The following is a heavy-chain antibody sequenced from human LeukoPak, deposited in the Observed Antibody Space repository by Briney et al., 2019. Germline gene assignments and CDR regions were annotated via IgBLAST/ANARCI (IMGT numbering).Heavy chain of an antibody. Sequence: GGSLRLSCAASGFTFSSYWMHWVRQAPGKGRFGFSGINSDGSSTSYADSVKGRFTISRDNAKNTLYLQMNSLRAEDTAVYYCARDKGLTYYYYYMDVWGKGTTVTISS. CDR2: INSDGSST. CDR1: GFTFSSYW. CDR3: ARDKGLTYYYYYMDV. V-gene: IGHV3-74*01. J-gene: IGHJ6*03. D-gene: IGHD2-21*01.